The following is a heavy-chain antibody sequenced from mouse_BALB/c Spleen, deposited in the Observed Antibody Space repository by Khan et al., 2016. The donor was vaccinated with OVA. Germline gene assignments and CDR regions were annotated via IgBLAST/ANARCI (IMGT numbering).Heavy chain of an antibody. Sequence: EVQLQESGPGLVKPSQSLSLTCSVTGYSITSGYYWNWIRQFPGNRLEWMGYISYDGSTNYNPYLKNRISITRDTSKKKFFLKLNSVTTEDTATYYCASKSYGKGAYWGQGTLVTVSA. V-gene: IGHV3-6*02. J-gene: IGHJ3*01. CDR3: ASKSYGKGAY. CDR2: ISYDGST. CDR1: GYSITSGYY. D-gene: IGHD2-1*01.